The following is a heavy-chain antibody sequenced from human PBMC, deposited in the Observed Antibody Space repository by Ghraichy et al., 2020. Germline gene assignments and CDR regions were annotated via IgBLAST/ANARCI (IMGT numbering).Heavy chain of an antibody. CDR1: GVSVSGVSVTHDS. Sequence: SQTLSLTCAVSGVSVSGVSVTHDSWSWVRQPPGKGLEWIGFISYTGNTRCNPSLKSRVTISVETSKNQFSLNLTSVTAADTAMYYCARRSPTKDDSLAIWGQGTVVTVSS. J-gene: IGHJ3*02. V-gene: IGHV4-61*01. CDR2: ISYTGNT. CDR3: ARRSPTKDDSLAI. D-gene: IGHD1-1*01.